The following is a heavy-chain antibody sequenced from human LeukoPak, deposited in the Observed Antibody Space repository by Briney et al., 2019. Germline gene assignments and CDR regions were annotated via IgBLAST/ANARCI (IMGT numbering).Heavy chain of an antibody. CDR3: ASLIVGPIPSDY. Sequence: SETVSYKGSGGTFTIYGISWVRQAPGQGLEWMGGMILIFGIANYAQKFQGRVAITAHKSTTTAYMDLCSLRSQDTAVYYCASLIVGPIPSDYWGQGTLVTVSS. V-gene: IGHV1-69*10. CDR2: MILIFGIA. CDR1: GGTFTIYG. J-gene: IGHJ4*02. D-gene: IGHD1-26*01.